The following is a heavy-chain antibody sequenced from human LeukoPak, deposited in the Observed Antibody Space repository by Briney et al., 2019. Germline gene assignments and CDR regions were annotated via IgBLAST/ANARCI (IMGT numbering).Heavy chain of an antibody. J-gene: IGHJ4*02. D-gene: IGHD6-13*01. Sequence: GESLKISCAASGFTLSSYWMSWVRQAPGKGLEWVANIKYDGSEIDYVDSVKGRFTISRDNAKNSLYLQMNSLRAEDTAVYYCARDIAAPGLFFDYWGQGTLVTVSS. CDR1: GFTLSSYW. CDR3: ARDIAAPGLFFDY. V-gene: IGHV3-7*01. CDR2: IKYDGSEI.